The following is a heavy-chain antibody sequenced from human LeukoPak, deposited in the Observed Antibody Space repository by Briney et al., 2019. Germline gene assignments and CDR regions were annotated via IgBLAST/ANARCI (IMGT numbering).Heavy chain of an antibody. CDR3: ARDIYSSGWEGYYFDY. J-gene: IGHJ4*02. Sequence: GGSLRLSCVASGFTFSIYEMNWVRRAPGKGLEWVAVISYDGSNKYYADSVKGRFTISRDNSKNTLYLQMNSLRAEDTAVYYCARDIYSSGWEGYYFDYWGQGTLVTVSS. V-gene: IGHV3-30*04. D-gene: IGHD6-19*01. CDR2: ISYDGSNK. CDR1: GFTFSIYE.